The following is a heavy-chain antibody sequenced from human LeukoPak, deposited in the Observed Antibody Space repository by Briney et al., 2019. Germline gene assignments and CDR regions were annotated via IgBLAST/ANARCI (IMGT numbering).Heavy chain of an antibody. CDR3: EGTYYYDSSNDY. D-gene: IGHD3-22*01. Sequence: GGSLRLSCAASGFTFRSYAMSWVRQAPGKGLEWVLAISGSGTSTYYADSVKGRFTISRDNSKNTLYLQMNSLRAEDTAVYYCEGTYYYDSSNDYWGQGTLVTVSS. V-gene: IGHV3-23*01. CDR1: GFTFRSYA. J-gene: IGHJ4*02. CDR2: ISGSGTST.